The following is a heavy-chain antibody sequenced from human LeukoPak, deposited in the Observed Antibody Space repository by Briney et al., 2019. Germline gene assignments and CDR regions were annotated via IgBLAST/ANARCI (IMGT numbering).Heavy chain of an antibody. CDR3: VGGTSPGGDYCLDY. CDR1: GFSFSTYG. CDR2: IWNAGSNT. D-gene: IGHD3-16*01. J-gene: IGHJ4*02. Sequence: PGGSLRLSCAASGFSFSTYGMHWVRQAPGKGLEWVALIWNAGSNTYYADSVKGRFTISRDNSKNTLYLQMNSLRAEETGVYYCVGGTSPGGDYCLDYWGQGTLVIVSS. V-gene: IGHV3-33*01.